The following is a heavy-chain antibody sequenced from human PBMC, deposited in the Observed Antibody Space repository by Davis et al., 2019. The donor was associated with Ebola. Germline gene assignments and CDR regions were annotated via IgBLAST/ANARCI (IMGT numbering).Heavy chain of an antibody. Sequence: MPGGSLRLSCTVSGGSISSSSYNWGWLRQPPGKGRKWMGSICDSGSTYYNPSLKGRVTISLDEHKNQISLKLTSVTAADTAVYYCARHGAGVRPLDSWGQGTLVTVSS. CDR1: GGSISSSSYN. CDR2: ICDSGST. J-gene: IGHJ4*02. V-gene: IGHV4-39*01. CDR3: ARHGAGVRPLDS. D-gene: IGHD2-21*01.